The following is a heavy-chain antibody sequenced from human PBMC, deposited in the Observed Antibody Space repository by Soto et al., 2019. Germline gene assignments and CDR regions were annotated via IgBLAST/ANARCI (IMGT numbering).Heavy chain of an antibody. CDR2: INAGNGNT. CDR3: ARLGPIRFLEWLSDYYYYMDV. Sequence: ASVKVSCKASGYTFTSYAMHWVRQAPGQRLEWMGWINAGNGNTKYSQKFQGRVTITRDTSASTAYMELSSLRSEDTAVYYCARLGPIRFLEWLSDYYYYMDVWGKGTTVTVSS. V-gene: IGHV1-3*01. J-gene: IGHJ6*03. D-gene: IGHD3-3*01. CDR1: GYTFTSYA.